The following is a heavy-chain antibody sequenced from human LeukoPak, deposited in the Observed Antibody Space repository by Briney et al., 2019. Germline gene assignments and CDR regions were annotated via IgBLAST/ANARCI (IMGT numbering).Heavy chain of an antibody. V-gene: IGHV4-4*07. CDR2: IYTSGST. CDR1: GGSISSYY. CDR3: ARDGPYYYDSSGYYHFDY. D-gene: IGHD3-22*01. Sequence: PSETLSLTCTVSGGSISSYYWSWIRQPAGKGLEWIGRIYTSGSTNYNPSLKSRVTTSVDTSKNQFSLKLSSVTAADTAVYYCARDGPYYYDSSGYYHFDYWGQGTLVTVSS. J-gene: IGHJ4*02.